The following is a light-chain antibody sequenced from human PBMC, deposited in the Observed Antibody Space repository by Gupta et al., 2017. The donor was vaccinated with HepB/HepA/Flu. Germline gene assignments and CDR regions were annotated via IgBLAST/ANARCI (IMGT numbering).Light chain of an antibody. J-gene: IGKJ1*01. CDR2: FAS. CDR1: RGINNF. Sequence: DIQMTQSPSSLSASVGDRVTITCRASRGINNFLAWYQQKPGKVPKLLIYFASTLQSGVPSRFSGSGSGTDFTLTISSLQPEDVATYYCQKYDGVPWTFGQGTKVAIK. V-gene: IGKV1-27*01. CDR3: QKYDGVPWT.